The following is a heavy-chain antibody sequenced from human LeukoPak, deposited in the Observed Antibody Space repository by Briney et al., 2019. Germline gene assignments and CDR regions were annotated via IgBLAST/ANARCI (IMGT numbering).Heavy chain of an antibody. J-gene: IGHJ4*02. CDR2: ISGSGGST. CDR3: AKGAESSGWNA. D-gene: IGHD6-19*01. Sequence: PGGSLRLSCAASGFTFSGYPIHWVRQAPGKGLEWVSAISGSGGSTYYADSVKGRFTISRDNSKNTLYLQMNSLRAEDTAVYYWAKGAESSGWNAWGQEPWSPSPQ. V-gene: IGHV3-23*01. CDR1: GFTFSGYP.